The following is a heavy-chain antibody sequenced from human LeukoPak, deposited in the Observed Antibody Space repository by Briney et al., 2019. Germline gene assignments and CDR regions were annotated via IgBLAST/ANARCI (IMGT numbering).Heavy chain of an antibody. Sequence: SVKVSCKASGGTFSSYAISWVRQAPGQGLEWMGRIIPILGIANYAQKFQGRVTITADKSTSTAYMELSSLRSEDTAVYYCARGRERIAAAQPNWFDPWGQGTLVTVPS. CDR2: IIPILGIA. CDR3: ARGRERIAAAQPNWFDP. CDR1: GGTFSSYA. J-gene: IGHJ5*02. V-gene: IGHV1-69*04. D-gene: IGHD6-13*01.